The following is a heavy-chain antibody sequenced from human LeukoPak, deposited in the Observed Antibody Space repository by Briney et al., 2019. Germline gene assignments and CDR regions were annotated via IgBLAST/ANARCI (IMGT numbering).Heavy chain of an antibody. V-gene: IGHV3-33*08. CDR3: ARGPISAAAGTPILDY. CDR2: IWYDGSKK. CDR1: GFSFSSFW. D-gene: IGHD6-13*01. Sequence: GGSLRLSCAASGFSFSSFWMTWVHQAPGKGLEWVAVIWYDGSKKYYADSVKGRFTISRDNSKNTLYVQMNSLRVEDTAVYYCARGPISAAAGTPILDYWGQGTLVTVSS. J-gene: IGHJ4*02.